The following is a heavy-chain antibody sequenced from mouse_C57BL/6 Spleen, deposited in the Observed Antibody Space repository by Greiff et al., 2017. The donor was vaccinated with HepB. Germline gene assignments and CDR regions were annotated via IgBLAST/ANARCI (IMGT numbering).Heavy chain of an antibody. CDR1: GYTFTGYW. CDR2: ILPGSGST. V-gene: IGHV1-9*01. D-gene: IGHD2-5*01. J-gene: IGHJ3*01. CDR3: ARGGAYYSNYEGVWFAY. Sequence: VKLMESGAELMKPGASVKLSCKATGYTFTGYWIEWVKQRPGHGLEWIGEILPGSGSTNYNEKFKGKATFTADTSSNTAYMQLSSLTTEDSAIYYCARGGAYYSNYEGVWFAYWGQGTLVTVSA.